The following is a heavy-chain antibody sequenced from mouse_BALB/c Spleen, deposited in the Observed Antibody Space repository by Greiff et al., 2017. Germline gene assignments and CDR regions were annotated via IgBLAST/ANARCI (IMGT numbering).Heavy chain of an antibody. D-gene: IGHD3-2*01. CDR2: ILPGSGST. V-gene: IGHV1-9*01. J-gene: IGHJ3*01. Sequence: QVQLKESGAELMKPGASVKISCKATGYTFSSYWIEWVKQRPGHGLEWIGEILPGSGSTNYNEKFKGKATFTADTSSNTAYMQLSSLTSEDSAVYYCAIDSSGYGGFAYWGQGTLVTVSA. CDR1: GYTFSSYW. CDR3: AIDSSGYGGFAY.